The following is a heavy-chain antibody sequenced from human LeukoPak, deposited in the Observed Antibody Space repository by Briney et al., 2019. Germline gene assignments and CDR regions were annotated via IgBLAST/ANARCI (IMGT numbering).Heavy chain of an antibody. J-gene: IGHJ4*02. CDR2: IYYSGNT. D-gene: IGHD3/OR15-3a*01. Sequence: SETLSLTCTVSGGSISSSSYYWAWIRQPPGKGLEWIGSIYYSGNTYYNASLKSQVSISIDTSKNQFSLRLTSVTAADTAVYYCARQTGSGLFILPGGQGTLVTVSS. V-gene: IGHV4-39*01. CDR1: GGSISSSSYY. CDR3: ARQTGSGLFILP.